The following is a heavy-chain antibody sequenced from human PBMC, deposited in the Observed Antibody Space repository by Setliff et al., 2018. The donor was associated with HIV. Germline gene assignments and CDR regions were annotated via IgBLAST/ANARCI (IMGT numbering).Heavy chain of an antibody. V-gene: IGHV1-18*01. Sequence: ASVKVSCKPSGYTFTSYGISWVRQAPGQGLEWMGWISAYNGNTNYAQQLQGRVTLTTDTSTSTAYMELRSLRSEDTAVYYCAREVAAAGGGYYFDYWGQGTLVTVSS. D-gene: IGHD6-13*01. CDR3: AREVAAAGGGYYFDY. J-gene: IGHJ4*02. CDR1: GYTFTSYG. CDR2: ISAYNGNT.